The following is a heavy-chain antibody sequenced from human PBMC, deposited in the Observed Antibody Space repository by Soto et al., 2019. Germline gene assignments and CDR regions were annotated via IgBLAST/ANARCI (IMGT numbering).Heavy chain of an antibody. V-gene: IGHV3-7*01. CDR2: IKPDGSDK. D-gene: IGHD3-10*01. CDR3: ARDPLLWFGELSY. J-gene: IGHJ4*02. CDR1: GFTFHNYW. Sequence: PGGSLRLSCAASGFTFHNYWMGWVRQTPDKGLEWVANIKPDGSDKYYVDSVKGRFTISRDNAKNSLYLQMNSLRAEDTAVYYCARDPLLWFGELSYWGQGTLVTVSS.